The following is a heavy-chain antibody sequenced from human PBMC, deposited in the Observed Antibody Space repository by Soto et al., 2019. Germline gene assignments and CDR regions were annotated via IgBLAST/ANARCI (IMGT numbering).Heavy chain of an antibody. V-gene: IGHV1-18*01. CDR1: GYTFTSYG. D-gene: IGHD3-22*01. J-gene: IGHJ6*02. CDR3: SRDLGERSGYYYEPDSDYDYYGMDV. Sequence: QVQLVQSGAEVKKPGASVKVSCKASGYTFTSYGISWVRQAPGQGLEWMGWISAYNGNTNYAQKLQGRVTMTTDTATSPESSELRSLRCDVTAVYFCSRDLGERSGYYYEPDSDYDYYGMDVWGQGTTVTVSS. CDR2: ISAYNGNT.